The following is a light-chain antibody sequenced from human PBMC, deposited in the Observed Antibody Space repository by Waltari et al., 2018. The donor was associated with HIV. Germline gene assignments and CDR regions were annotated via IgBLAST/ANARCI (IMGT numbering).Light chain of an antibody. CDR2: DVT. CDR1: SSDVGAYNC. Sequence: QSALTQPASVSGSPGQSITISCTGTSSDVGAYNCVSWYQQHPGKAPKLMIYDVTKRPSGVSNRFSGSKSANTASLTISGLQAEDEADYYCCSYAGSSTYVFGSGTKVTVL. J-gene: IGLJ1*01. CDR3: CSYAGSSTYV. V-gene: IGLV2-23*02.